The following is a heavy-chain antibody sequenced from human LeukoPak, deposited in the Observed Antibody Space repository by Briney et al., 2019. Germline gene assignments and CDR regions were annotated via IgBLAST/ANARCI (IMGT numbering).Heavy chain of an antibody. CDR2: ISYDGSNK. CDR3: ARKGVGATPPFDY. V-gene: IGHV3-30*03. D-gene: IGHD1-26*01. CDR1: GFTFSSYG. J-gene: IGHJ4*02. Sequence: GGSLRLSCAASGFTFSSYGMHWVRQAPGKGLEWVAVISYDGSNKYYADSVKGRFTISRDNSKNTLYLQMNSLRAEDTAVYYCARKGVGATPPFDYWGQGTLVTVSS.